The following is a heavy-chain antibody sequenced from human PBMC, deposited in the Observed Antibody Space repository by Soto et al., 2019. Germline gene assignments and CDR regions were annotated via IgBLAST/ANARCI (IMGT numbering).Heavy chain of an antibody. Sequence: QVQLVQSGAEVKKPGSSVKVSCNASGGTFSSYTISWVRQAPGQGLEWMGRIIPILGIANYAQKFQGRVTITADKSTSTAYMELSSLRSEDTAVYYCARDFYRFDPWGQGTLVTVSS. CDR1: GGTFSSYT. J-gene: IGHJ5*02. V-gene: IGHV1-69*08. CDR2: IIPILGIA. CDR3: ARDFYRFDP.